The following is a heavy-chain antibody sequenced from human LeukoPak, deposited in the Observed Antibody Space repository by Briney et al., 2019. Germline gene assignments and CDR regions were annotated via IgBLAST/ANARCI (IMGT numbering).Heavy chain of an antibody. V-gene: IGHV3-30*02. J-gene: IGHJ6*03. CDR3: ARGPMVRGVKDYNYYMDV. CDR2: IRYDGKNQ. CDR1: GFTLRDYD. D-gene: IGHD3-10*01. Sequence: GGSLRLSCATSGFTLRDYDMHWVRQAPGKGREWVSMIRYDGKNQYYVESVKGRFTFSRDNTKNTLYLQMDGLRVEDTAMYYCARGPMVRGVKDYNYYMDVWGKGTTVTVSS.